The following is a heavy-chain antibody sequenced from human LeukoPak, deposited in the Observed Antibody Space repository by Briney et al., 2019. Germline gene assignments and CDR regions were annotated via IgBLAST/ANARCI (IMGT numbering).Heavy chain of an antibody. CDR2: IYYSGST. Sequence: SQTLSLTCTVSGGSISSGDYYWSWIRQPPGTGLEWIGYIYYSGSTYYNPSLKSRVTISVDTSNNQFSLKLNSVTAADTAIYYCATYYDRSGYKLDYWGQGTLVTVSS. CDR3: ATYYDRSGYKLDY. J-gene: IGHJ4*02. V-gene: IGHV4-30-4*01. CDR1: GGSISSGDYY. D-gene: IGHD3-22*01.